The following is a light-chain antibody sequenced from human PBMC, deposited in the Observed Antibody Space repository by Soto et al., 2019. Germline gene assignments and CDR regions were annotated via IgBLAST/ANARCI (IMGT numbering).Light chain of an antibody. CDR2: DAS. J-gene: IGKJ5*01. CDR1: QDISNY. V-gene: IGKV1-33*01. CDR3: QQYDDLPIT. Sequence: DIQMTQSPSSLSASVGDRVTITCQASQDISNYLNWYQQKPGKAPKFLIYDASNLETGVPSRFSGSGSGTDFTFTISSLQPEDIATYXCQQYDDLPITFGQGTRLEIK.